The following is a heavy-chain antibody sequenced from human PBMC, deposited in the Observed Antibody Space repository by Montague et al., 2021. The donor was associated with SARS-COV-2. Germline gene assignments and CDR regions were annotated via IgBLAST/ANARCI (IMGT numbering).Heavy chain of an antibody. Sequence: SETLSLTCNVAGGSMSSYYWVWIRQPPGKGLEWIGSIYYSGSTYYNPSLKSRVTISVDTSKNQFSLKLSSVTAADTAVYYCARHSPFTIFGVVTTPGWFDPWGQGTLVTVSS. CDR2: IYYSGST. D-gene: IGHD3-3*01. CDR1: GGSMSSYY. V-gene: IGHV4-39*01. CDR3: ARHSPFTIFGVVTTPGWFDP. J-gene: IGHJ5*02.